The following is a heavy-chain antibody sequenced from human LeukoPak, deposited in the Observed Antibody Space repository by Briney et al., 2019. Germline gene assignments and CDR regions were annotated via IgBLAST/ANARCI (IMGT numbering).Heavy chain of an antibody. CDR1: GGSFSGYY. CDR2: IYHSGKT. Sequence: SETLSLTCAVYGGSFSGYYWGWIRQPPGKGLEWIGSIYHSGKTYYNPSLKSRVTISVETSKNQFSLKLSSMTAADTAVYYCARDRISVSDPPNWFDPWGQGTLVTVSS. D-gene: IGHD6-19*01. V-gene: IGHV4-38-2*02. J-gene: IGHJ5*02. CDR3: ARDRISVSDPPNWFDP.